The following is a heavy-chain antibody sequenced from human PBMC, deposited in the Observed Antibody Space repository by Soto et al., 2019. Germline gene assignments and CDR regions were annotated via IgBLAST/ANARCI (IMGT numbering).Heavy chain of an antibody. CDR2: ISAYNGNT. J-gene: IGHJ6*02. V-gene: IGHV1-18*01. CDR1: GYTFTSYG. Sequence: QVQLVQSGAEVKKPGASVKVSCKASGYTFTSYGISWVRQAPGQGLEWMGWISAYNGNTNYAQKLQGRVTKTTDTSTSTAYMELRSLRSVDTAVYYCARDRPWIQLWSYGMDIWGQGTTVTVSS. CDR3: ARDRPWIQLWSYGMDI. D-gene: IGHD5-18*01.